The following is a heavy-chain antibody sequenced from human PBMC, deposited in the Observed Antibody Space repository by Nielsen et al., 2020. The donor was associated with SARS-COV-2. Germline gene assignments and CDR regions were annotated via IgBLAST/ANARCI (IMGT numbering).Heavy chain of an antibody. CDR3: ARDMPGDDYHYMDV. D-gene: IGHD2-2*01. CDR2: INPSDSRT. CDR1: GYTFSRYY. Sequence: ASVKVSCKASGYTFSRYYLHWVRQAPGHGLEWMGIINPSDSRTNYAQKFQDRVTMTRDPSTSTVYMDLRSLRSEDTAVYYCARDMPGDDYHYMDVWGKGTTVTVSS. V-gene: IGHV1-46*01. J-gene: IGHJ6*03.